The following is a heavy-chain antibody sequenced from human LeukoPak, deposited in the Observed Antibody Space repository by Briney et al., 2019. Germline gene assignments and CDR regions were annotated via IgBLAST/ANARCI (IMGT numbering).Heavy chain of an antibody. CDR1: GSTFTSYG. CDR2: ISAYNGNT. J-gene: IGHJ4*02. V-gene: IGHV1-18*01. Sequence: ASVKVSCKASGSTFTSYGISWVRQAPGQGLEWMGWISAYNGNTNYAQKLQGRVTMTTDTSTSTAYMELRSLRSEDTAVYYCAQRGLTGTFDYWGQGTLVTVSS. CDR3: AQRGLTGTFDY. D-gene: IGHD1-20*01.